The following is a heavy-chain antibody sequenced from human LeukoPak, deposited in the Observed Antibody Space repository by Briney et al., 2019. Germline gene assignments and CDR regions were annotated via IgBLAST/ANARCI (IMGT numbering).Heavy chain of an antibody. V-gene: IGHV3-23*01. CDR3: AKDIPLPGIAGYYFDY. D-gene: IGHD1-1*01. Sequence: GGSLRLSCAASGFTFSSYAMSWVRQAPGKGLEWVSAISGSGGSTYYADSVKGRFTISRDNSKNTLYLQMNSLRAEDTAVYYCAKDIPLPGIAGYYFDYWGQGTLVTVSS. J-gene: IGHJ4*02. CDR1: GFTFSSYA. CDR2: ISGSGGST.